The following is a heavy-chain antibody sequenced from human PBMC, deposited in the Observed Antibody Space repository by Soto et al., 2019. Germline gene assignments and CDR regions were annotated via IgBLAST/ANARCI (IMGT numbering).Heavy chain of an antibody. CDR2: ISYDGSNK. Sequence: QVQLVESGGGVVQPGRSLRLSCAASGFTFSSYAMHWVRQAPGKGLEWVAVISYDGSNKYYADSVKGRFTISRDNSKNXLYLQMTSLRAEDTAVYYCARSAPDYGGNTDAFDIWGQGTMVTVSS. V-gene: IGHV3-30-3*01. CDR3: ARSAPDYGGNTDAFDI. CDR1: GFTFSSYA. J-gene: IGHJ3*02. D-gene: IGHD4-17*01.